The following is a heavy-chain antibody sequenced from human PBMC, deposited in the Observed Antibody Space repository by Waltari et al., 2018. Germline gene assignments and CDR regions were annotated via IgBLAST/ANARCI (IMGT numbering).Heavy chain of an antibody. CDR2: ISYDGSQK. D-gene: IGHD3-10*01. CDR1: GFTFTNSG. Sequence: QVQLVESGGGVVQPGRSLRLSCAASGFTFTNSGMHWVRQAPGKGLEWVAVISYDGSQKHYADSLKGRFTISRDNSKKTLYLEMNSLRTEDTAVYYCAKCGGLLWFKESRYMDVWGKGTTVTVSS. CDR3: AKCGGLLWFKESRYMDV. V-gene: IGHV3-30*18. J-gene: IGHJ6*03.